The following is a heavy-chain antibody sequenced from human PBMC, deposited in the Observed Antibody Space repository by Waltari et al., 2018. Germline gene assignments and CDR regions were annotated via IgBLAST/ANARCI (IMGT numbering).Heavy chain of an antibody. V-gene: IGHV4-4*07. CDR3: ARGRYYDSSGYSITYYFDY. Sequence: QVQLQESGPGLVKPSETLSLTCTVSGGSISSYYWSWIRQPAGQGLEWIGRIYTSGSTNYNPSLKSRVTMSVDTSKNQFSLKLSSVTAADTAVYYCARGRYYDSSGYSITYYFDYWGQGTLVTVSS. CDR1: GGSISSYY. CDR2: IYTSGST. D-gene: IGHD3-22*01. J-gene: IGHJ4*02.